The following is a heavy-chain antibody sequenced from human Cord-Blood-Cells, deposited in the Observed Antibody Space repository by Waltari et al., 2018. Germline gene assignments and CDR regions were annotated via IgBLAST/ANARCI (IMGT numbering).Heavy chain of an antibody. CDR2: IKRKTEGGAT. D-gene: IGHD6-13*01. CDR1: GFTFSNAW. V-gene: IGHV3-15*01. Sequence: EVQLVESGGGLVKPGGSLRLSCAASGFTFSNAWLSWVRQAPGKGREWVGRIKRKTEGGATDYASPVKGRFNISRHDSKNTPYLQLNSLKTEDTAVYYCTTAGRQQLVLLGWFDPWGQGTLVTVSS. CDR3: TTAGRQQLVLLGWFDP. J-gene: IGHJ5*02.